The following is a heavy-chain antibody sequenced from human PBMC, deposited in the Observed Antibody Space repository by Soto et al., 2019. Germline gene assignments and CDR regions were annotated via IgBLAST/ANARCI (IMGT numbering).Heavy chain of an antibody. Sequence: GGSLRLSCAASGFTFSSYGMHWVRQAPGKGLEWVAVISYDGSNKYYADSVKGRFTISRDNSKNTLYLQMNSLRAEDTAVYYCAKDSVVLYDFWSGYYSRGYYYGMDVWGQGTTVTVSS. CDR2: ISYDGSNK. V-gene: IGHV3-30*18. J-gene: IGHJ6*02. D-gene: IGHD3-3*01. CDR1: GFTFSSYG. CDR3: AKDSVVLYDFWSGYYSRGYYYGMDV.